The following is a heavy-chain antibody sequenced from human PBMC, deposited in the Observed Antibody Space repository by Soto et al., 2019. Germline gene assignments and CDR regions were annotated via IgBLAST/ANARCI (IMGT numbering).Heavy chain of an antibody. CDR3: ARDIRGYSRAFDY. J-gene: IGHJ4*02. CDR2: IYFNGST. V-gene: IGHV4-61*01. D-gene: IGHD5-18*01. CDR1: GGSVSSGSYY. Sequence: QVQLQELGPGLVKPSETLSLTCTVSGGSVSSGSYYWSWIRQPPGKGLEWIGYIYFNGSTNYNPSLKGRLTISVDTSKNQFYLKLTSVTAADTAMYYCARDIRGYSRAFDYWGQGTLVTVSS.